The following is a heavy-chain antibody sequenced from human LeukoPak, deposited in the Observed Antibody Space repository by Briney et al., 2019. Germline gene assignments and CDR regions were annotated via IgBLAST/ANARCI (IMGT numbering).Heavy chain of an antibody. D-gene: IGHD5-12*01. CDR3: ARDSGRAYSGYDLSDY. V-gene: IGHV1-46*01. CDR1: GYTFTSYY. Sequence: ASVKVSCKASGYTFTSYYMHWVRQAPGQGLEWMGMINPSGGSTSYAQKFQGRVTMTRDTSTSTVYMELSSLRSEDTAVYYCARDSGRAYSGYDLSDYWGQGTLVTVSS. J-gene: IGHJ4*02. CDR2: INPSGGST.